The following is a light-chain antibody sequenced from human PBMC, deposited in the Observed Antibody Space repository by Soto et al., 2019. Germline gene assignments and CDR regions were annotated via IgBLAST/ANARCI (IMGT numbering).Light chain of an antibody. Sequence: QLTQSPSSLSASVGDRVTITCRASQSLSSYLNWYQQKPGKAPKLLIYTASNLQSGVPSRFSRSGSGTDFTLTISSLQPEDFATYYCQQSYTSIPFGQGTRLEIK. J-gene: IGKJ5*01. CDR1: QSLSSY. CDR3: QQSYTSIP. V-gene: IGKV1-39*01. CDR2: TAS.